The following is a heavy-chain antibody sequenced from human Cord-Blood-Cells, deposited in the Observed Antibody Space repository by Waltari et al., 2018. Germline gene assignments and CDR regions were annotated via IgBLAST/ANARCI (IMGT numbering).Heavy chain of an antibody. V-gene: IGHV3-74*01. CDR3: ARDYGDYAEYFQH. Sequence: EVQLVESGGGLVQPGGSLRLYCAASGFTFSSYWMHWVRQAPGKGLVWVSRINSDGSSTSYADSVKGRFTISRDNAKNTLYLQMNSLRAEDTAVYYCARDYGDYAEYFQHWGQGTLVTVSS. D-gene: IGHD4-17*01. J-gene: IGHJ1*01. CDR2: INSDGSST. CDR1: GFTFSSYW.